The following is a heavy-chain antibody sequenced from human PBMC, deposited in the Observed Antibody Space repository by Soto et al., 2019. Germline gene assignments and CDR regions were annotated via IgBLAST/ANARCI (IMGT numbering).Heavy chain of an antibody. J-gene: IGHJ3*02. V-gene: IGHV1-2*04. CDR1: GYTFTGYY. D-gene: IGHD3-22*01. Sequence: GASVKVSCKASGYTFTGYYMHWVRQAPGQGLEWMGWINPKNGGTNYAQNFRGWVTMTRGTSISTAYMELSRLRSDDTAVYYCARDTSAYPRGASDIWGQGTMVTVSS. CDR2: INPKNGGT. CDR3: ARDTSAYPRGASDI.